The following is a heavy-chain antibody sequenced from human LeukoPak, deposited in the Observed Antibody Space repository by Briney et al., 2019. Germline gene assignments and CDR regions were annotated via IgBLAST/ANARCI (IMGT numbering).Heavy chain of an antibody. CDR3: ASNRIQLWSPFDY. CDR2: IYYSGST. J-gene: IGHJ4*02. CDR1: GGSIRSYY. D-gene: IGHD5-18*01. Sequence: SETLSLTCTVSGGSIRSYYWSWIRQPPGKGLEWIGYIYYSGSTNYNPSLKSRVTISVDTSKNQFSLKLSSVTAADTAVYYCASNRIQLWSPFDYWGQGTLVTVSS. V-gene: IGHV4-59*08.